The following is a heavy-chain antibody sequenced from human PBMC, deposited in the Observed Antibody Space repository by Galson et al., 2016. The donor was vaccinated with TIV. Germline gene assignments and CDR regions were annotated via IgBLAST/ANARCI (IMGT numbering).Heavy chain of an antibody. CDR2: IYYTGSS. J-gene: IGHJ5*02. CDR1: GGSVSGYF. CDR3: ARIDRGWFDP. Sequence: ETLSLTCGIYGGSVSGYFWGWFRQPPGKGLEWIGDIYYTGSSNYNPSLKRRVSISIDTSKNQFSLTVKSVTAADTALYFCARIDRGWFDPWGQGTLVTVSS. V-gene: IGHV4-34*11. D-gene: IGHD1-14*01.